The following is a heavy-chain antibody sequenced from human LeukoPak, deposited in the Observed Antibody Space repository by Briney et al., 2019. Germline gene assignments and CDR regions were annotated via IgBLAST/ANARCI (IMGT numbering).Heavy chain of an antibody. Sequence: SETLSLTCSVSGYSINSGYYWGWIRQPPGKGLDWIGSIYHSGSTYYNPSLKSRVTISVDTSKNQFSLKLNSVTAADPALYYCARGGVVAAPGDAFDIWGQGTMVTVSS. V-gene: IGHV4-38-2*02. CDR2: IYHSGST. CDR1: GYSINSGYY. CDR3: ARGGVVAAPGDAFDI. J-gene: IGHJ3*02. D-gene: IGHD2-15*01.